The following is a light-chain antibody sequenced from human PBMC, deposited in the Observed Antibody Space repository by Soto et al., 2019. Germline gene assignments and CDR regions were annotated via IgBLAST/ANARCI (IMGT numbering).Light chain of an antibody. CDR2: DAS. J-gene: IGKJ4*01. V-gene: IGKV1-5*01. Sequence: DIQMTQSPSTLSASVGDRVTITCRASQSISSWLAWYQQKPGKAPKLLIYDASSLESGVPSRFSGSGSGTEFTLTISSLQPDDLETYYCQQYNSYPLTFGGGTKVEIK. CDR1: QSISSW. CDR3: QQYNSYPLT.